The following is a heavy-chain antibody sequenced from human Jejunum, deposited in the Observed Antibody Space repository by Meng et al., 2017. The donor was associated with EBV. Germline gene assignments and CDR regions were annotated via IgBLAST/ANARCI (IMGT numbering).Heavy chain of an antibody. J-gene: IGHJ4*02. CDR1: GGSISSGGYS. CDR3: ARGAYFDY. Sequence: QLQPRESSSGLVQPSETLSRPRAGSGGSISSGGYSWHWIRQPPGKGLQWIGYIYYSGSAFYTPSLKSRVTLSVDRSKNQFSLNLSSVTAADTAVYYCARGAYFDYWGQGTLVTVSS. V-gene: IGHV4-30-2*01. CDR2: IYYSGSA.